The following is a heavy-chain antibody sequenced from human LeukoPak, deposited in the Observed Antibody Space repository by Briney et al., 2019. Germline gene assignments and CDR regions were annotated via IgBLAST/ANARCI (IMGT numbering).Heavy chain of an antibody. J-gene: IGHJ3*02. CDR2: IYYSGST. CDR3: ARGTPIVLMVYALDAFDI. Sequence: SETLSLTCTVSGGSISSYYWSWIRQPPGKGLEWIGYIYYSGSTNYNPSLKSRVTISVGPSRNQFSLKLSSVTAADTAVYYCARGTPIVLMVYALDAFDIWGQGTMVTVSS. D-gene: IGHD2-8*01. V-gene: IGHV4-59*01. CDR1: GGSISSYY.